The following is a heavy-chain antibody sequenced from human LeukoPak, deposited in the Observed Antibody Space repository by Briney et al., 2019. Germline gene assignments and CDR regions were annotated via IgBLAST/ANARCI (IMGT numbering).Heavy chain of an antibody. CDR3: ASNYWYYYGSGSDDAFDI. D-gene: IGHD3-10*01. CDR2: INRNGGNT. CDR1: GFTFDDYG. Sequence: GGSLRLSCAASGFTFDDYGMSWVRQAPGKGLEWVSNINRNGGNTAYADSVKGRFTISRDSAKNSLYLQMNSLRAEDTAVYYCASNYWYYYGSGSDDAFDIWGQGTMVTVSS. V-gene: IGHV3-20*04. J-gene: IGHJ3*02.